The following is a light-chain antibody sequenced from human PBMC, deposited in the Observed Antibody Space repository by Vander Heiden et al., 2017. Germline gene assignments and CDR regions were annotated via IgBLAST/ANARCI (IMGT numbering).Light chain of an antibody. V-gene: IGKV3-20*01. CDR1: QSVSSSD. CDR3: QQYGISPLT. J-gene: IGKJ4*01. Sequence: EIVLTQSPGPLSLSPGERATLSCRASQSVSSSDLAWYQQKPGQAPRLLIYGASSRATGIPDRFSGSGSGTDFTLTISRLEPEDFAVYYCQQYGISPLTFGGGTKVEIK. CDR2: GAS.